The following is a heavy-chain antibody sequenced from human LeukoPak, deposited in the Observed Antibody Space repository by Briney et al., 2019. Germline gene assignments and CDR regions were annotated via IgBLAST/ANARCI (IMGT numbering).Heavy chain of an antibody. J-gene: IGHJ5*02. V-gene: IGHV4-39*07. Sequence: PSETLSLTCTVSGGSISSSSYYWGWLRQPPGEGLEWIGSIYYSGSTYYNPSLKSRATISVDTSKNQFSLKLSSVTAADTAVYYCVRGRYSSGWYRDKNWFDPWGQGTPVTVSS. D-gene: IGHD6-19*01. CDR2: IYYSGST. CDR3: VRGRYSSGWYRDKNWFDP. CDR1: GGSISSSSYY.